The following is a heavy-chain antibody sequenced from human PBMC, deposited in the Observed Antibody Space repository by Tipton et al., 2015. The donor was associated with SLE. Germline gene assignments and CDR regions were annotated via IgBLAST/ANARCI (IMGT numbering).Heavy chain of an antibody. CDR3: ARDGYSSGWEGDFDY. Sequence: TLSLTCTVSGGSISSSNWWSWVRQPPGKGLEWIGHIYKTGNTNYNPSLRSRVTISVDTSKNQFSLSLSSMTAADTAVYYCARDGYSSGWEGDFDYWGQGALVTVSS. D-gene: IGHD6-19*01. J-gene: IGHJ4*02. V-gene: IGHV4-4*02. CDR2: IYKTGNT. CDR1: GGSISSSNW.